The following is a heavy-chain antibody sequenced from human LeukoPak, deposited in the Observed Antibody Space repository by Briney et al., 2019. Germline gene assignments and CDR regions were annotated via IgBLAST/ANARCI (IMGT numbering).Heavy chain of an antibody. D-gene: IGHD2-2*01. CDR1: GFTFSSYG. J-gene: IGHJ6*03. Sequence: GGSLRLSSAASGFTFSSYGMHWVRQAPGKGLEWVAFIRYDGSNKYYADSVKGRFTISRDNSKNTLYLQMNSLRAEDTAVYYCAKDRAVVVPAAIWGGYYYYMDVWGKGTTVTVSS. CDR3: AKDRAVVVPAAIWGGYYYYMDV. V-gene: IGHV3-30*02. CDR2: IRYDGSNK.